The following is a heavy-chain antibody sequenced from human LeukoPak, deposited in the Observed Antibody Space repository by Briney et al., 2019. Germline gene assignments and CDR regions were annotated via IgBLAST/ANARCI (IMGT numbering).Heavy chain of an antibody. CDR2: INHSGST. CDR1: GGSFSGYY. D-gene: IGHD6-13*01. J-gene: IGHJ4*02. Sequence: SETLSLTCAVYGGSFSGYYWSWIRQPPGKGLEWIGEINHSGSTNYNPSLKSRVTISVDTSKNQFSLKLSSVTAADTAVYYCARVEAAAGTGFDYWGQGTLVTVSS. V-gene: IGHV4-34*01. CDR3: ARVEAAAGTGFDY.